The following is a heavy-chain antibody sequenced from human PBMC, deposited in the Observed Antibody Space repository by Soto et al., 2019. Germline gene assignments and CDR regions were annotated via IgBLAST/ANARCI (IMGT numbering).Heavy chain of an antibody. Sequence: SETLSLTCTVSGGSISSGGYYWSWIRQHPGKGLEWIGYIYYSGSTYYNPSLKSRDTISVDTSKNHFSMKLSSVTAADTAVYYCARHLGEGYFDYWGQGTLVTVSS. J-gene: IGHJ4*02. CDR1: GGSISSGGYY. V-gene: IGHV4-39*01. CDR3: ARHLGEGYFDY. CDR2: IYYSGST. D-gene: IGHD3-22*01.